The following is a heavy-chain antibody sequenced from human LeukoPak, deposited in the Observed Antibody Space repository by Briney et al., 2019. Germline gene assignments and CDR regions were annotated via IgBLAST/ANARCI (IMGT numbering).Heavy chain of an antibody. CDR3: ARDYYSFARYYYGMDV. D-gene: IGHD3-10*01. Sequence: SETLSLTCTVSGGSISSSSYYWGWIRQPPGKGLEWIGSIYYSGSTYYNPSLKSRVTISVDTSKNQFSLKLSSVTAADTAVYYCARDYYSFARYYYGMDVWGQGTTVTVSS. CDR2: IYYSGST. CDR1: GGSISSSSYY. J-gene: IGHJ6*02. V-gene: IGHV4-39*02.